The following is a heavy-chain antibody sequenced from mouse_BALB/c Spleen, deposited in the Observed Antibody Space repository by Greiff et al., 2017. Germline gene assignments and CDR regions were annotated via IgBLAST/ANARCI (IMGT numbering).Heavy chain of an antibody. Sequence: EVQGVESGGGLVKPGGSLKLSCAASGFTFSDYYMYWVRQTPEKRLEWVATISDGGSYTYYPDSVKGRFTISRDNAKNNLYLQMSSLKSEDTAMYYCAREKGNPAWFAYWGQGTLVTVSA. D-gene: IGHD2-1*01. CDR2: ISDGGSYT. J-gene: IGHJ3*01. CDR3: AREKGNPAWFAY. CDR1: GFTFSDYY. V-gene: IGHV5-4*02.